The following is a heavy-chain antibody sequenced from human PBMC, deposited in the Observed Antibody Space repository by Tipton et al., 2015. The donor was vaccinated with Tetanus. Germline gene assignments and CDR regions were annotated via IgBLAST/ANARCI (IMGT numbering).Heavy chain of an antibody. J-gene: IGHJ4*02. D-gene: IGHD3-10*01. Sequence: AVISHDGSNEYYADSVKVRFTISRDTSKTTLYLQMNSLRAEATTVYYCARDFYGSGSYSPRFDDWGQGTLVAFSS. CDR3: ARDFYGSGSYSPRFDD. CDR2: ISHDGSNE. V-gene: IGHV3-30-3*01.